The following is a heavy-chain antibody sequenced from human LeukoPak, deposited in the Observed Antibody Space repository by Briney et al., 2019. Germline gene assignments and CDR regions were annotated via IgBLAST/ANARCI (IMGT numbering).Heavy chain of an antibody. J-gene: IGHJ3*02. CDR2: ISYDGSNK. CDR1: GFTFSSYG. V-gene: IGHV3-30*03. D-gene: IGHD2-15*01. CDR3: ATILGYCSGGSCYHGAFDI. Sequence: PGRSLRLSCAASGFTFSSYGMHWVRQAPGKGLEWVAVISYDGSNKYYADSVKGRFTISRDNSKNTLYLQMNSLRAEDTAVYYCATILGYCSGGSCYHGAFDIWGQGTMVTVSS.